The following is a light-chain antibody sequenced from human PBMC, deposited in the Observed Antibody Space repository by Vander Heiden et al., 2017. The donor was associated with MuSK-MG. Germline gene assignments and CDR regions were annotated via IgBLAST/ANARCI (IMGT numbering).Light chain of an antibody. J-gene: IGKJ4*01. V-gene: IGKV3-15*01. CDR3: QQNRNWPLT. CDR2: GAS. Sequence: EIVQTQSPATLSVSPGERATLSCRAIQSVSSDFACYPHKPGQAPRLLIFGASTRATGIPARFSDSGSGTEFTLTISSLQSEDFPVYSCQQNRNWPLTFGGGTKVEIK. CDR1: QSVSSD.